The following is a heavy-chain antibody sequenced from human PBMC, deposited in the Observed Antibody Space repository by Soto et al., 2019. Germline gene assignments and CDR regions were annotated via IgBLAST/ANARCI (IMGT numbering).Heavy chain of an antibody. CDR3: ARDPYYYDSSGYLGYGMDV. V-gene: IGHV1-69*01. CDR1: GGTFSSYA. J-gene: IGHJ6*02. CDR2: IIPIFGTA. Sequence: QVQLVQSGAEVKKPGSSVKVSCKASGGTFSSYAISWVRQAPGQGLEWMGGIIPIFGTANYAQKFQGRVTITADESTSTAYRELSSLRSEDTAVYYCARDPYYYDSSGYLGYGMDVWGQGTTVTVSS. D-gene: IGHD3-22*01.